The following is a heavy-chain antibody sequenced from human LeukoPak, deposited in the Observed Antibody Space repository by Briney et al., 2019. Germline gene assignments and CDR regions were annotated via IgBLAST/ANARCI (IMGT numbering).Heavy chain of an antibody. CDR2: MEKELNGYAT. CDR3: TRDSGTYNWLDP. J-gene: IGHJ5*02. Sequence: GGSLRLSCAASGFTFSGSSVHGVRQASGKGLEWIGLMEKELNGYATAYAASVRGRFTISRDDSQNTAYLQMDSLKTEDTALYYCTRDSGTYNWLDPWGQGTLVTVSS. V-gene: IGHV3-73*01. CDR1: GFTFSGSS. D-gene: IGHD1-26*01.